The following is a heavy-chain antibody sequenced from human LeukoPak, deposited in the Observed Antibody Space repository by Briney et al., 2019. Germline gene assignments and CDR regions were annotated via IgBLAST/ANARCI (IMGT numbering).Heavy chain of an antibody. CDR2: IKQDGSEK. CDR1: GFAFSSYW. J-gene: IGHJ4*02. CDR3: ARSGSAAGTLRGRNDY. Sequence: GGSLRLSCAASGFAFSSYWMTWVRQAPGKGLEGVANIKQDGSEKYYVDSVTGRFTISRDNAKNSLYLQMNSLRADDSAVYYCARSGSAAGTLRGRNDYWGQGTLVTVSP. D-gene: IGHD6-25*01. V-gene: IGHV3-7*01.